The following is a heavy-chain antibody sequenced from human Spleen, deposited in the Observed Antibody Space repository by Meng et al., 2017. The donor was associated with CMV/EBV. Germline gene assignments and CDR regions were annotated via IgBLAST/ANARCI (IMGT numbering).Heavy chain of an antibody. Sequence: APGFFRGDRAMDGVRQAPGKGLEWFGRTRTKANSYSPEYAASVKGRFTISRDGSKNSLYLQMNSLKTEDTAVYYCTRGGGSDREFDSWGQGTLVTVSS. CDR1: GFFRGDRA. CDR3: TRGGGSDREFDS. D-gene: IGHD1-26*01. V-gene: IGHV3-72*01. J-gene: IGHJ4*02. CDR2: TRTKANSYSP.